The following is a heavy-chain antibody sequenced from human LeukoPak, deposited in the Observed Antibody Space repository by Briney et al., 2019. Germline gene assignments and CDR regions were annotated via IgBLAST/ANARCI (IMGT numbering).Heavy chain of an antibody. CDR2: IYYSGST. Sequence: SETLSLTCTVSGGSISSYYWGWIRQPPGKGLEWIGYIYYSGSTNYNPSLKSRVTISVDTSKNQFSLKLGSVTAADTAVYYCARDSVSGSIDYWGQGTLVTVSS. CDR3: ARDSVSGSIDY. D-gene: IGHD1-1*01. J-gene: IGHJ4*02. V-gene: IGHV4-59*01. CDR1: GGSISSYY.